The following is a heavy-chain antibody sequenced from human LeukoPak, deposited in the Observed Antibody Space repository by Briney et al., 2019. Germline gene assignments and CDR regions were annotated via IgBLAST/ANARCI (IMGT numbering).Heavy chain of an antibody. J-gene: IGHJ4*02. V-gene: IGHV4-39*07. CDR2: IYHSGRT. CDR1: GGSISSSVYY. D-gene: IGHD3-16*02. Sequence: PSETLSLTCTVSGGSISSSVYYWGWIRQPPGKGLEWIGSIYHSGRTFYNPSLKSRVTISVDTSKNQFSLKLSSVTAADTAVYYCARDDGEYYDYVWGSYRPGGYFDYWGQGTLVTVSS. CDR3: ARDDGEYYDYVWGSYRPGGYFDY.